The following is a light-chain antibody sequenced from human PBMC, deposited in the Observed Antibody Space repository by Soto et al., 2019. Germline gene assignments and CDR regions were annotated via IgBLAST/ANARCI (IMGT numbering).Light chain of an antibody. CDR1: QSVSSN. CDR2: GAS. Sequence: EIVMTQSPATLSVSPGERATLSCRASQSVSSNLAWYQQKPGQAPRLLIYGASTRATVIPARFSGSGSGTEFTLTISSLQSEYFAVYCCQQYNNWPPWTFGQGTKVEIK. J-gene: IGKJ1*01. V-gene: IGKV3-15*01. CDR3: QQYNNWPPWT.